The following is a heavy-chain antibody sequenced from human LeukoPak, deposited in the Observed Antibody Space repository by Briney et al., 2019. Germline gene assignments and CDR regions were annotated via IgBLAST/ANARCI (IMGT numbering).Heavy chain of an antibody. CDR1: GGSISSGGYS. CDR2: IYHSGST. CDR3: ARGYDRGPPEGWFDP. D-gene: IGHD3-10*01. Sequence: PSETLSLTCAVSGGSISSGGYSWSWIRQPPGKGLEWIGYIYHSGSTYYSPSLKSRVTISVDRSKNQFSLKLSSVTAADTAVYYCARGYDRGPPEGWFDPWGQGTLVTVSS. J-gene: IGHJ5*02. V-gene: IGHV4-30-2*01.